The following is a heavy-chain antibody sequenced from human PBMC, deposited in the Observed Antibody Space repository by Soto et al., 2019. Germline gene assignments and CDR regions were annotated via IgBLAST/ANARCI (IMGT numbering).Heavy chain of an antibody. D-gene: IGHD2-21*01. Sequence: QVQLQQSGPGLVKPLQTLSLTCVISGDSVSTKSAAWSWIRLSPSGGLEWLGKTYYNSKWNNNYAFSVKSGITNVPDTYRNLFPQKFATVCPRQMAGFYCVRWVECCGHNQAFSVWAPGTMVTVSS. CDR3: VRWVECCGHNQAFSV. CDR1: GDSVSTKSAA. J-gene: IGHJ3*01. CDR2: TYYNSKWNN. V-gene: IGHV6-1*01.